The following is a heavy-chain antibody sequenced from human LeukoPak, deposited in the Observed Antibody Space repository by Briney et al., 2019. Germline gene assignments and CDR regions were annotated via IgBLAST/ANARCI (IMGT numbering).Heavy chain of an antibody. V-gene: IGHV1-2*02. CDR2: INPNSGGT. CDR3: ARGFVRTTVYMDV. J-gene: IGHJ6*03. CDR1: GYTFTGYY. D-gene: IGHD3-10*02. Sequence: GASVKVSCKASGYTFTGYYMHWVRQAPGQGLEWMGWINPNSGGTNYAQKFQGRVTMTRDTSISTAYMELSSLRSEDTAVYYCARGFVRTTVYMDVWGKGTTVTISS.